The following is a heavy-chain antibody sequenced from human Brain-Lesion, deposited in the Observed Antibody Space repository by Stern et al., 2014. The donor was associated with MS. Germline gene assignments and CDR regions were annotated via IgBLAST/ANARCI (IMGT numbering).Heavy chain of an antibody. D-gene: IGHD3-10*01. CDR2: VNNDGRRT. CDR3: ARGERWFDS. Sequence: EDQLVESGGGLVQPGGSLRLSCAASGFTFSNYWMHWVRQAPGKGLVWVSRVNNDGRRTSYGDSVKGRFTMSRDNAKNTLYLQMNSLRVEDTAIYYCARGERWFDSWGQGTLVTVSS. V-gene: IGHV3-74*02. CDR1: GFTFSNYW. J-gene: IGHJ5*01.